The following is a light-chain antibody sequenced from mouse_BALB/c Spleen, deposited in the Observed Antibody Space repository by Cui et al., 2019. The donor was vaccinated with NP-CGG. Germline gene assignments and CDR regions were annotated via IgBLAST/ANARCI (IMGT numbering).Light chain of an antibody. J-gene: IGLJ1*01. CDR1: TGAVTTSNY. V-gene: IGLV1*01. CDR2: GTN. CDR3: ALWYSNHWV. Sequence: QAVVTQESALTTSPGETVTLTCRSSTGAVTTSNYANWVQEKPDHLFTCLMGGTNNRAPGVPARFSGSLIEDKAALTITGTQTEDEAIYFCALWYSNHWVFGGGTKLTVL.